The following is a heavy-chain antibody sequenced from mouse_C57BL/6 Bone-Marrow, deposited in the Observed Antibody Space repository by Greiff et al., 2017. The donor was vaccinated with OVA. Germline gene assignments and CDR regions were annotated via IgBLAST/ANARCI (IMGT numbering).Heavy chain of an antibody. V-gene: IGHV5-4*01. J-gene: IGHJ3*01. Sequence: EVKLMESGGGLVKPGGSLKLSCAASGFTFSSYAMSWVRQTPEKRLEWVATISDGGSYTYYPDNVKGRFTISRDNATNNLYLQRSHLKSEDTSMYYCARDRRLTVLAYWGQGTLVTVSA. CDR1: GFTFSSYA. CDR3: ARDRRLTVLAY. D-gene: IGHD2-4*01. CDR2: ISDGGSYT.